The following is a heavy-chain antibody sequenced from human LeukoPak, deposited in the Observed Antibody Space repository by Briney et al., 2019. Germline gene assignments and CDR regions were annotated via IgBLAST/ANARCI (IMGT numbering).Heavy chain of an antibody. CDR2: IYHSGST. J-gene: IGHJ3*02. CDR1: GGSISSGGYS. CDR3: ARDTPGLGIYAFDI. V-gene: IGHV4-30-2*01. Sequence: SETLSLTCAVSGGSISSGGYSWSWIRQPPGKGLEWTGYIYHSGSTYYNPSLKSRVTISVDRSKNQFSLKLSSVTAADTAVYYCARDTPGLGIYAFDIWGQGTMVTVSS. D-gene: IGHD7-27*01.